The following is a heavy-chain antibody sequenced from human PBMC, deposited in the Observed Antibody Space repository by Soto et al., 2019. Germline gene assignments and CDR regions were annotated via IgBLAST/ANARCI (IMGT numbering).Heavy chain of an antibody. J-gene: IGHJ5*02. CDR3: ARGVNWNYAPPTGNSFDP. D-gene: IGHD1-7*01. Sequence: ASVKVSCKASGYTFTSYYMHWVRQAPGQGLEWMGIINPSGGSTSYAQKFQGRVTMTRDTSTSTVYMELSSLRSEDTAVYYCARGVNWNYAPPTGNSFDPWGQGTLVTVSS. CDR2: INPSGGST. V-gene: IGHV1-46*01. CDR1: GYTFTSYY.